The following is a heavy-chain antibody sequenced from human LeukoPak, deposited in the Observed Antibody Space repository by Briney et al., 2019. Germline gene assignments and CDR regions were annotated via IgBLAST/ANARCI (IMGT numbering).Heavy chain of an antibody. CDR3: ARGHVGYREYYYYGMDV. CDR1: GGTFSSYA. V-gene: IGHV1-69*01. J-gene: IGHJ6*02. Sequence: GSSVKVSCKASGGTFSSYAISWVRQAPGQGLEWMGGIIPIFATANYAQKFQGRVTVTADESTSTAYMELSSLRSEDTAVYYCARGHVGYREYYYYGMDVWGQGTTVTVSS. CDR2: IIPIFATA. D-gene: IGHD6-13*01.